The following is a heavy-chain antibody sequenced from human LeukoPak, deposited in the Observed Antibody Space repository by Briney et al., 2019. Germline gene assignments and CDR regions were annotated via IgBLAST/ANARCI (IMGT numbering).Heavy chain of an antibody. CDR3: ARDQDCTVSSCPRGDDGFDI. V-gene: IGHV3-21*01. D-gene: IGHD2-8*02. CDR2: ISGRSIYI. J-gene: IGHJ3*02. CDR1: GFTFNIYS. Sequence: GGSLRLSCAASGFTFNIYSMNWVRQAPGKGLEWVASISGRSIYIYYTDSVRGRFTISRDNAKNSLYLQMNSLRAEDAAVYYCARDQDCTVSSCPRGDDGFDIWGQGTAVTVSS.